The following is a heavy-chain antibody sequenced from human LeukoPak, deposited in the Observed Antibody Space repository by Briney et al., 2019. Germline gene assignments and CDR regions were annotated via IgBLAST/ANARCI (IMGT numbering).Heavy chain of an antibody. J-gene: IGHJ4*02. D-gene: IGHD5-18*01. Sequence: ASVKVSCKASGYTFASYDINWVRQAPGQGLEWMGIINPSDGRTSYGQKFQGRVTMTRDTSTSTVYMELSSLRSEDTAVYYCAREIGPRQLHLWASAFDYWGQGTLVTVSS. CDR3: AREIGPRQLHLWASAFDY. CDR2: INPSDGRT. V-gene: IGHV1-46*01. CDR1: GYTFASYD.